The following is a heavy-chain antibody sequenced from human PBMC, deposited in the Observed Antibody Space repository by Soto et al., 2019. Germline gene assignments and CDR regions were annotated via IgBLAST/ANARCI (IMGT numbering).Heavy chain of an antibody. Sequence: QLQLQESGPGLVKPSETLSLTCTVSGGSISSSSYYWGWIRQPPGKGLEWIGSIDYSGSTYYNPSLKSRVTISVDTSKNQFSLKLSSVTAADTAVYYCASPYYDFWSGYSPSFDYWGQGTLVTVSS. CDR3: ASPYYDFWSGYSPSFDY. CDR1: GGSISSSSYY. V-gene: IGHV4-39*01. CDR2: IDYSGST. J-gene: IGHJ4*02. D-gene: IGHD3-3*01.